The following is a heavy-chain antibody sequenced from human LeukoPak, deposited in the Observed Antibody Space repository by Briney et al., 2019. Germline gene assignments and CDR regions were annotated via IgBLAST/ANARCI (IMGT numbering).Heavy chain of an antibody. CDR1: GFTFSSYG. Sequence: GGSLRLSCAASGFTFSSYGMHWVRQAPGKGLEWVAVLWYDGSNKYYADSVKGRFTISRDNSKNTLYLQMNSLRAEDTAVYYCAKDWRYYDSSGSLGLPDYWGQGTLVTVSS. D-gene: IGHD3-22*01. CDR2: LWYDGSNK. CDR3: AKDWRYYDSSGSLGLPDY. J-gene: IGHJ4*02. V-gene: IGHV3-33*06.